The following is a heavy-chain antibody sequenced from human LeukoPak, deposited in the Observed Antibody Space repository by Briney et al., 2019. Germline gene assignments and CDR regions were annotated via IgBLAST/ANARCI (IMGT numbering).Heavy chain of an antibody. D-gene: IGHD2/OR15-2a*01. CDR2: IYTSGST. J-gene: IGHJ4*02. CDR1: GGSISSYY. Sequence: SETLSLTCTVPGGSISSYYWSWIRQPAGKGLEWIGRIYTSGSTNYNPSLKSRVTMSVDTSKNQFSPKLSSVTAADTAVYYCAREGPLWPFDYWGQGTLVTVSS. V-gene: IGHV4-4*07. CDR3: AREGPLWPFDY.